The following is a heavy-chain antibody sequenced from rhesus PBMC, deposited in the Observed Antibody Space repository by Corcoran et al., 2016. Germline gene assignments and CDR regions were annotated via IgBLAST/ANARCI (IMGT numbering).Heavy chain of an antibody. Sequence: QVQLQESGPGLVKPSEPLSLTCPVSGGSISGYYWSWIRQPPGNGLEWVGYIGGNEGGTRYHASHQCRIRISKNATDKSFSLLLRSVTAAIAAVLYVAEWARLEFVEFWGQGALVTVSS. CDR1: GGSISGYY. D-gene: IGHD2-33*01. J-gene: IGHJ1*01. CDR3: AEWARLEFVEF. V-gene: IGHV4-81*01. CDR2: IGGNEGGT.